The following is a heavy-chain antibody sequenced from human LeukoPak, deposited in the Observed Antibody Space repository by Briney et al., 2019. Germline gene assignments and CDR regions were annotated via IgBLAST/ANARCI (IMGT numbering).Heavy chain of an antibody. CDR3: ARELIEPTNYYDSSGYSPVDY. CDR1: GFTFSDYY. V-gene: IGHV3-7*01. D-gene: IGHD3-22*01. CDR2: IKQDGSEK. Sequence: QAGGSLRLSCAASGFTFSDYYMSWVRQAPGKGLEWVANIKQDGSEKYYVDSVKGRFTISRDNAKNSLYLQMNSLRAEDTAVYYCARELIEPTNYYDSSGYSPVDYWGQGTLVTVSS. J-gene: IGHJ4*02.